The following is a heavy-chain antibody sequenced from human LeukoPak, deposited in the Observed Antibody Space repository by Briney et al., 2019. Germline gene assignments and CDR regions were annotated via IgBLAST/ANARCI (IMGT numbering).Heavy chain of an antibody. J-gene: IGHJ4*02. CDR3: AKDRHYYDSSGYYGLGY. V-gene: IGHV3-23*01. CDR2: IRYSGGTT. D-gene: IGHD3-22*01. CDR1: GFTFSNYA. Sequence: PGGSLRLSCATSGFTFSNYAMSWVRQAPGKGLEWLSAIRYSGGTTYYADSVKGRFTISRDNSKNTLYLQMNSLRAEDTAVYYCAKDRHYYDSSGYYGLGYWGQGTLVTVSS.